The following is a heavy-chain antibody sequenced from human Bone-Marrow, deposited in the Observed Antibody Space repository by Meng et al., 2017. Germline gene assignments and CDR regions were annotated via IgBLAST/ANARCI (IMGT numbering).Heavy chain of an antibody. CDR3: ARAAVADLNWYFDL. CDR1: GGTLSSYA. V-gene: IGHV1-69*05. D-gene: IGHD6-19*01. Sequence: QGQLVQSGAEGKKPGSPVKVSCKASGGTLSSYAISWVRQAPGQGLEWMGGIIPIFGTANYAQKFQGRVTITTDESTSTAYMELSSLRSEDTAVYYCARAAVADLNWYFDLWGRGTPVTVSS. CDR2: IIPIFGTA. J-gene: IGHJ2*01.